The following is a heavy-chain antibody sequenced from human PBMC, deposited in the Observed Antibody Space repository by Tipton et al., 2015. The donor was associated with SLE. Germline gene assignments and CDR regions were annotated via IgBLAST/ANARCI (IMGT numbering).Heavy chain of an antibody. CDR2: ISSSSSYI. J-gene: IGHJ3*02. D-gene: IGHD6-6*01. CDR3: ARDRARIAALRGAFDI. CDR1: GFTFSSYS. V-gene: IGHV3-21*01. Sequence: SLRLSCAASGFTFSSYSMNWVRQPPGKGLEWVSSISSSSSYIYYADSVKGRFTISRDNAKNSLYLQMNSLRAEDTAVYYCARDRARIAALRGAFDIWGQGTMVTVSS.